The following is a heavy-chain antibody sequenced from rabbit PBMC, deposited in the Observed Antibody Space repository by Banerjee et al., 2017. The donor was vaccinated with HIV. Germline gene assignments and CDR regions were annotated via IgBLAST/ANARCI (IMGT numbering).Heavy chain of an antibody. CDR2: IDTGSSGST. CDR3: ARDYPGSSVYENYYFHL. Sequence: QEQLEESGGDLVKPEGSLTLTCTASGFSFSSNYYMCWVRQAPGKGLEWIACIDTGSSGSTYYASWAKGRFTISKTSSTTVTLQMTSLTAADTATYFCARDYPGSSVYENYYFHLWGPGTLVTVS. D-gene: IGHD8-1*01. J-gene: IGHJ4*01. CDR1: GFSFSSNYY. V-gene: IGHV1S45*01.